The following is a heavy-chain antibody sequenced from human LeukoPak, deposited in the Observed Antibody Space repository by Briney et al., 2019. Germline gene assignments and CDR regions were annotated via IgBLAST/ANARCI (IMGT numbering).Heavy chain of an antibody. V-gene: IGHV4-59*01. J-gene: IGHJ4*02. Sequence: PSETLSLTCTVSGGSISSYYWSWIPQPPGKGLEWRGYIYYSGSPNYNPSLKSRVTISVDTSKNQFSLKVSSVTAADTAVYYCARSGSYYYRSGSASSFDYWGQGTLVTVAS. CDR1: GGSISSYY. CDR2: IYYSGSP. D-gene: IGHD3-10*01. CDR3: ARSGSYYYRSGSASSFDY.